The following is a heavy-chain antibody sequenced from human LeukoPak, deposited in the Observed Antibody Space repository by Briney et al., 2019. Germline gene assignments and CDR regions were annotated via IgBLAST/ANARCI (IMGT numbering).Heavy chain of an antibody. V-gene: IGHV4-39*01. J-gene: IGHJ3*02. CDR2: IYYSGST. D-gene: IGHD3-22*01. CDR3: GSSGYAPDAFDI. Sequence: SETLSLTCTVSGGSISGSSYYWGWIRQPPGKGLEWIGSIYYSGSTYYNPSLKSRVTISVDTSKNQFSLKLNSVTATDTAVYYCGSSGYAPDAFDIWGQGTMVTVSS. CDR1: GGSISGSSYY.